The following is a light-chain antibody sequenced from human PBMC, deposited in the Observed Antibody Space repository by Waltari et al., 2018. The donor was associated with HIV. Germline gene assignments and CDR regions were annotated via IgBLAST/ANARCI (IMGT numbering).Light chain of an antibody. CDR3: CSYAGATGTV. J-gene: IGLJ2*01. Sequence: QSALTQPASVSGSPGQPVTISCTGTSSDLRVYNPVSWYQQHPSEAPQLIIYGVSTRPSGVSNRFSGSKSGNTASLTISGLQAEDEADYYCCSYAGATGTVFGGGTKLTVL. V-gene: IGLV2-23*02. CDR1: SSDLRVYNP. CDR2: GVS.